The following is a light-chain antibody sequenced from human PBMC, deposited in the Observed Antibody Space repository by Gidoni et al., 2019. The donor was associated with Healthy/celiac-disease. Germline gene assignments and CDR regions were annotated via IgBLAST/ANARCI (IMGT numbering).Light chain of an antibody. J-gene: IGLJ2*01. CDR3: SSYTSSITLV. Sequence: QSALTQPASVSGSPGLSITISCTGTISDVGGYNYVSWYQQHPVKAPKLIIYDVSNRPSGVSTRFSGSKSGNTASLTISGLQAEDEADYYCSSYTSSITLVFGGGTKLTVL. CDR1: ISDVGGYNY. V-gene: IGLV2-14*01. CDR2: DVS.